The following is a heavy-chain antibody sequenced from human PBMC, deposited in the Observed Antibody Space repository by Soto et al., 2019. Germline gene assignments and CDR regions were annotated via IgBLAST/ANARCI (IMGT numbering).Heavy chain of an antibody. V-gene: IGHV1-69*01. D-gene: IGHD6-6*01. J-gene: IGHJ2*01. CDR3: ARPKAGIAARRVGWYFDL. CDR1: GGTFSSYA. Sequence: QVQLVQSGAEVKKPGSSVKVSCKASGGTFSSYAISWVRQAPGQGLEWMGGIIPIFGTANYAQKFQGRVTITADESTSTAYMEQSSLRSEDTAVYYCARPKAGIAARRVGWYFDLWGRGTLVTVSS. CDR2: IIPIFGTA.